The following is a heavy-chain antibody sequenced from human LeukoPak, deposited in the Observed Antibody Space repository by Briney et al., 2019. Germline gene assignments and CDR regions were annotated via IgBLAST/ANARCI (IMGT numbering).Heavy chain of an antibody. CDR1: GFTFSSYS. Sequence: GGSLRLSCAASGFTFSSYSMNWVRQAPGKGLEWVSSISSSSSYIYYADSVKGRFTISRDNARNSLYLQMNSLRAEDTAVYYCARSRQLLLRDDYWGQGTLVTVSS. D-gene: IGHD2-2*01. CDR3: ARSRQLLLRDDY. J-gene: IGHJ4*02. V-gene: IGHV3-21*01. CDR2: ISSSSSYI.